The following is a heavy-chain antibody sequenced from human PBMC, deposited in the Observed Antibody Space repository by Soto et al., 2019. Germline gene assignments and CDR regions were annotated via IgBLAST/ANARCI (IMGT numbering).Heavy chain of an antibody. CDR3: ARDPPTTIFGVISPC. V-gene: IGHV4-30-4*01. Sequence: SETLSLTCTVSGGSISSGDYYWSWIRQPPGKGLEWIGYIYYSGSTYYNPSLKSRVTISVDTSKNQFSLKLTSVTAADTAVYYCARDPPTTIFGVISPCWGQGTLVTVSS. CDR2: IYYSGST. CDR1: GGSISSGDYY. J-gene: IGHJ4*02. D-gene: IGHD3-3*01.